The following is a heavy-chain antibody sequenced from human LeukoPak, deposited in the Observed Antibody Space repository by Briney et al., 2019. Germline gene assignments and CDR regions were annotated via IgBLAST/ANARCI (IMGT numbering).Heavy chain of an antibody. V-gene: IGHV1-69*01. CDR3: ARWAGYCSITNCYTAFDF. D-gene: IGHD2-2*02. CDR2: ITPIFGTA. CDR1: GGTFSNYA. Sequence: SVKVSCKASGGTFSNYAINWVRQAPGQGLEWMGGITPIFGTANYAQRFQGRVTITADESTSTAYMGLSSLRSEDTAVYYCARWAGYCSITNCYTAFDFWGQGTLVTVSS. J-gene: IGHJ4*02.